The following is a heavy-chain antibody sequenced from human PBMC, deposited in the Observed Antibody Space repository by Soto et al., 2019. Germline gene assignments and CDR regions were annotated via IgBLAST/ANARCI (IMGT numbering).Heavy chain of an antibody. CDR1: GFTFSTYD. D-gene: IGHD6-13*01. V-gene: IGHV3-23*01. J-gene: IGHJ2*01. Sequence: EVQLLESGGGLVQPGGSLRLSCAASGFTFSTYDVNWVRQAPGKGLEWVSAISGSGGTTYYADSVKGRFTISRDNSKRTLYLQMDSLRAEDTAVYYCAKRSPISAAGPHWYFDLWGRGTLVTVSS. CDR2: ISGSGGTT. CDR3: AKRSPISAAGPHWYFDL.